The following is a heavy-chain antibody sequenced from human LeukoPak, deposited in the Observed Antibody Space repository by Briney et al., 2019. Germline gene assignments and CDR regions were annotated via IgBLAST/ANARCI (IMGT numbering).Heavy chain of an antibody. CDR1: VFSFSSHE. J-gene: IGHJ4*02. CDR3: ARKGATFDY. V-gene: IGHV3-48*03. D-gene: IGHD1-26*01. Sequence: GGCLRLSCAPSVFSFSSHEMICVRQAPGKGLGWVSYISSSGSTIYYADSVKGRFTISRDNAMNSLYLQMNSLRVEDTAVYYCARKGATFDYWGQGTLVTVSS. CDR2: ISSSGSTI.